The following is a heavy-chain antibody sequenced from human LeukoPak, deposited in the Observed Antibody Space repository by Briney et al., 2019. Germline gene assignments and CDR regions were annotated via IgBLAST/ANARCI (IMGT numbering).Heavy chain of an antibody. CDR1: GGSFSGYY. V-gene: IGHV4-34*01. CDR2: INHSGST. J-gene: IGHJ4*02. D-gene: IGHD2-15*01. CDR3: ARAALPACSGGSCYRAPFDY. Sequence: SETLSLTCAVYGGSFSGYYWSWIRQPPGKGLEWIGEINHSGSTNYNPSLKSRVTISVDTSKNQFSLKLSSVTAADTAVYYCARAALPACSGGSCYRAPFDYWGQGTLVTVSS.